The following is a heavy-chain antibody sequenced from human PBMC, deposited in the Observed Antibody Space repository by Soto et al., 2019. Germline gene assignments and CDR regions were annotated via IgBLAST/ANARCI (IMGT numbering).Heavy chain of an antibody. CDR2: INPSGGST. CDR3: ARGVEAAAGTVWLHH. J-gene: IGHJ5*02. V-gene: IGHV1-46*01. Sequence: GSSVKVSCKASGYTFTSYYMHWVRQAPGQGLEWMGIINPSGGSTSYAQKFQGRVTMTRDTSTSTVYMELSSLRSEDTAVYYCARGVEAAAGTVWLHHWGEATLVTVS. D-gene: IGHD6-13*01. CDR1: GYTFTSYY.